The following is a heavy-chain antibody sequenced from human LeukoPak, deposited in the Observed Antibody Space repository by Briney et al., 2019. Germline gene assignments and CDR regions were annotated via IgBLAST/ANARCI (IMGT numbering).Heavy chain of an antibody. V-gene: IGHV1-58*02. D-gene: IGHD3-22*01. J-gene: IGHJ3*02. CDR1: GFTFTRSA. CDR3: AAADYYDSSGYYPYAFHI. CDR2: IVVGSGNT. Sequence: SVKVSCKASGFTFTRSAMQWVRQARGQRLEWIGWIVVGSGNTNYAQKFQERVTITRDMSTSTAYMELSSLRSEDTAVYFCAAADYYDSSGYYPYAFHIWGQGTMVTVSP.